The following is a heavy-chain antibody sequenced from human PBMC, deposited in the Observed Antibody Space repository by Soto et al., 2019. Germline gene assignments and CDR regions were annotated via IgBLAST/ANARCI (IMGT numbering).Heavy chain of an antibody. V-gene: IGHV1-69*13. CDR3: ARGREVGYSSSWPLDY. CDR2: IIPIFGTA. D-gene: IGHD6-13*01. J-gene: IGHJ4*01. Sequence: SVKVSCKASGGTFSSYAISWVRQAPGQGLEWMGGIIPIFGTANYAQKFQGRVTITADESTSTAYMELSSLRSEDTAVYYCARGREVGYSSSWPLDYWGHGTLVTVSS. CDR1: GGTFSSYA.